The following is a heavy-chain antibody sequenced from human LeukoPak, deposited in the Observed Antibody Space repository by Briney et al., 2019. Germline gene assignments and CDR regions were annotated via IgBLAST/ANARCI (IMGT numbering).Heavy chain of an antibody. CDR1: GFTFSSYA. V-gene: IGHV3-23*01. D-gene: IGHD5-18*01. CDR2: ISGSGGST. CDR3: ARVDTAMVMGLDY. Sequence: PGGSLRLSCAASGFTFSSYAMSWVRQAPGKGLEWVSAISGSGGSTYYADSVKGRFTISRDNSKNSLYLQMNSLRAEDTALYYCARVDTAMVMGLDYWGQGTLVTVSS. J-gene: IGHJ4*02.